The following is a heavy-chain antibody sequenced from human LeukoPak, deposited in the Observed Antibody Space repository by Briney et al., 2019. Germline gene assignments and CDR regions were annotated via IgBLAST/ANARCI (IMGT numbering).Heavy chain of an antibody. CDR2: IYYSGST. J-gene: IGHJ4*02. CDR3: AREAPYAMVDY. Sequence: SETLSLTYTVSGGSISSGDYYWSWIRQPPGKGLEWIGYIYYSGSTYYNPSLKSRVTISVDTSKNQFSLKLSSVTAADTAVYYCAREAPYAMVDYWGQGTLVTVSS. V-gene: IGHV4-30-4*01. D-gene: IGHD2-8*01. CDR1: GGSISSGDYY.